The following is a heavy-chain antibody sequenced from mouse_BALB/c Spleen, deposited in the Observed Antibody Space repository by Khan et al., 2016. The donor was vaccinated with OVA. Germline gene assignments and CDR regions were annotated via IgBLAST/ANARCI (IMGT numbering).Heavy chain of an antibody. V-gene: IGHV1-55*01. D-gene: IGHD3-1*01. CDR3: ARRGYWGLGYFDY. Sequence: QVQLQQPGAELVKPGISVKLSCKASGYNFTSYWINWVKLRPGQGLEWIGNIYPGSGSTNYNEKFKSTATLIVDTSSSTADMQLSSLASEDSALYYCARRGYWGLGYFDYWGQGTTLTVSS. CDR1: GYNFTSYW. J-gene: IGHJ2*01. CDR2: IYPGSGST.